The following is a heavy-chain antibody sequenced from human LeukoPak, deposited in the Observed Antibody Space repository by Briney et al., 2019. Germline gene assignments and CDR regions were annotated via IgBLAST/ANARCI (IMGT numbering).Heavy chain of an antibody. CDR1: GGSISSNNYY. CDR3: ARTTKYQFKWAGFDP. V-gene: IGHV4-39*07. CDR2: IYYSGST. Sequence: SETLSLTCTVSGGSISSNNYYWGWIRQPPGKGLEWIGSIYYSGSTYNNPSLKSRVTISVDTSKNQFSLKLSSVTAADTAVYYCARTTKYQFKWAGFDPWGQGTLATVSS. D-gene: IGHD2-2*01. J-gene: IGHJ5*02.